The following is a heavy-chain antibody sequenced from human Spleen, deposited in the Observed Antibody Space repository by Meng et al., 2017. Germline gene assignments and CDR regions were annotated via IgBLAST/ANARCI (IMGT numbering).Heavy chain of an antibody. CDR1: DYTFTGYG. V-gene: IGHV1-18*01. Sequence: QVQLVQSGSEVKKPGASVKVSCKASDYTFTGYGVSWVRQAPGQGLEWMAWLGAHDGDTSHAPKFQGRVTVSADRPTATAYMELRSLRSDDTAVHYCARGTPGRSYSDYWGQGTLVTVSS. D-gene: IGHD3-10*01. CDR2: LGAHDGDT. CDR3: ARGTPGRSYSDY. J-gene: IGHJ4*02.